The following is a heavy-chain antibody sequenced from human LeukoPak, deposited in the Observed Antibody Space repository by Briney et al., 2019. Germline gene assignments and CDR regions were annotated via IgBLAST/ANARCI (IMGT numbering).Heavy chain of an antibody. CDR2: ISAYNGNT. V-gene: IGHV1-18*01. Sequence: ASVKASCKASGYTFTSYGISWVRQAPGQGLEWMGWISAYNGNTNYAQKLQGRVTMTTDTSTSTAYMELRSLRSDDTAVYYCAREGGIARPPYLYYYIDVWGKGTTVTVSS. CDR1: GYTFTSYG. D-gene: IGHD6-6*01. J-gene: IGHJ6*03. CDR3: AREGGIARPPYLYYYIDV.